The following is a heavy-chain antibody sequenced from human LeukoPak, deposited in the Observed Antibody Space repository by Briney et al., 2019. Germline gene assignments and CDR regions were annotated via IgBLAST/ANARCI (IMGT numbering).Heavy chain of an antibody. Sequence: GGSLRLSYAASGFTFDDYAMNWVRQAPGKGLEWVSGINWNGGSTYYRDSMKGRFTLSRDNAKNSLYLQMNSLRAEDTALYYCARVKGSGYRNSIDYWGQGTLVTVSS. CDR2: INWNGGST. CDR3: ARVKGSGYRNSIDY. J-gene: IGHJ4*02. V-gene: IGHV3-20*03. D-gene: IGHD3-3*01. CDR1: GFTFDDYA.